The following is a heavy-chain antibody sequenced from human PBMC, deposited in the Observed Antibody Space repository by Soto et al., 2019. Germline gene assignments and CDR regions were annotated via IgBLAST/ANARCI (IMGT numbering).Heavy chain of an antibody. CDR1: GGTFSSYA. J-gene: IGHJ4*02. V-gene: IGHV1-69*06. CDR2: IIPIFGTA. Sequence: SVKVSCKASGGTFSSYAISCVRQAPGQGLEWMGGIIPIFGTANYAQKFQGRVTITADKSTSTAYMELSSLRSEDTAVYYCARGGYYYDSSGYYYVWGQGTLVTVSS. CDR3: ARGGYYYDSSGYYYV. D-gene: IGHD3-22*01.